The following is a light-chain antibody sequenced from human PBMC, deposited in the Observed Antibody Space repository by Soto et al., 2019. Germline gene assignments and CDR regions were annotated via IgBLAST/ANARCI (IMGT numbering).Light chain of an antibody. CDR2: AAS. V-gene: IGKV1-39*01. CDR3: QQSYSTLYT. J-gene: IGKJ2*01. CDR1: QSIGSY. Sequence: DIQMTQSPSSLSASVGDRVTITCRASQSIGSYLNWYQHKPGKAPKLLIYAASSLQSGVPSRFSGSGSGTDFTLTISSLQPGDFATYYCQQSYSTLYTFGQGTKLEIK.